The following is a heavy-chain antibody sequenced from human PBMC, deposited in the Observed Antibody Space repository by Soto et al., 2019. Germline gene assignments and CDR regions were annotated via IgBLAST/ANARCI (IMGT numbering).Heavy chain of an antibody. CDR1: DYPFTELS. CDR2: FDPGDGET. J-gene: IGHJ4*02. D-gene: IGHD3-22*01. CDR3: AAYDSGGYYYGFDY. V-gene: IGHV1-24*01. Sequence: ASVKVSFKVYDYPFTELSIQWVRQAHGKGLEWVGGFDPGDGETIYAQKFQGRVTTTEDTSTDTAFMELSSLKSEDTAVYYCAAYDSGGYYYGFDYWGQGTLVTVSS.